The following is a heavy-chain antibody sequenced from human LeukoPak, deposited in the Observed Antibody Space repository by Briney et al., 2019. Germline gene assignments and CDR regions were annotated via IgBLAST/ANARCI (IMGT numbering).Heavy chain of an antibody. CDR1: GFTFSSYA. V-gene: IGHV3-64D*09. D-gene: IGHD4-17*01. Sequence: PGGSLRLSCSASGFTFSSYAMHWVRQAPGKGLEYVSAISSKGGSTYYADSVKVRFTIYRYNSKNTVYLKMSSLRAEDADVYYCVKDGCGDYTYWYFYLWGSGTLVTV. J-gene: IGHJ2*01. CDR3: VKDGCGDYTYWYFYL. CDR2: ISSKGGST.